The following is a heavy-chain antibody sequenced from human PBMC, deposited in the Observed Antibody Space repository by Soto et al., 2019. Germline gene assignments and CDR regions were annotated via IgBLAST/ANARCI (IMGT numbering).Heavy chain of an antibody. CDR3: AADPRRFTIFGVVIMADH. J-gene: IGHJ4*02. Sequence: GGSLRLSCAASGFTFSSYSMNCVRQAPGKGLEWVSYISSSSSTIYYADSVKGRFTISRDNAKNSLYLQMNSLRAEDTAVYYCAADPRRFTIFGVVIMADHWGQGTLVTVSS. CDR2: ISSSSSTI. V-gene: IGHV3-48*01. CDR1: GFTFSSYS. D-gene: IGHD3-3*01.